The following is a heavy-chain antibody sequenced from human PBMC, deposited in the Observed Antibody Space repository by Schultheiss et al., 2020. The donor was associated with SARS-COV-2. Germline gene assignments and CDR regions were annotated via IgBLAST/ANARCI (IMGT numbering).Heavy chain of an antibody. CDR1: GSNFRSYW. D-gene: IGHD3-16*01. CDR3: ARRSGGSKDS. J-gene: IGHJ4*02. Sequence: GGSLRLSCAVSGSNFRSYWMHWVRQAPGKGLVWVSRINEDGTTTNYADSVRGRFTIYRDNSESTVYLQMNSLRADDTAVYFCARRSGGSKDSWGQGTLVTVSS. V-gene: IGHV3-74*01. CDR2: INEDGTTT.